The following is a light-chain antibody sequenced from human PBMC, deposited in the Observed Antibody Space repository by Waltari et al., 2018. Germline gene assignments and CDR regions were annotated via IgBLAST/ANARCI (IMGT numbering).Light chain of an antibody. CDR3: SSYIDSSNLYL. Sequence: QSALTQPASVSGSPGQTITISCTGTSSDLGRCNYVSWYQQVPGKAPQLMLYDVSNLPSVVSNRFSYSKSGNTPSLTISGLQAEYEADYFFSSYIDSSNLYLFGGGSNLTVL. CDR1: SSDLGRCNY. V-gene: IGLV2-14*03. J-gene: IGLJ2*01. CDR2: DVS.